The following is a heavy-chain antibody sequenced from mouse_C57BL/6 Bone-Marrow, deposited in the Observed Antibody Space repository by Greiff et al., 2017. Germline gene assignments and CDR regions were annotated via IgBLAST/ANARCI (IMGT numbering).Heavy chain of an antibody. J-gene: IGHJ3*01. CDR2: IRNKANGYTT. CDR1: GFTFTDYY. D-gene: IGHD2-1*01. Sequence: EVQLVESGGGLVQPGGSLSLSCAASGFTFTDYYMSWVRQPPGKALEWLGFIRNKANGYTTEYSASVKGRFTISRDNSKSILYLQMNALRAEDSATYYCAIYSNYSFAYWGQGTLVTVSA. CDR3: AIYSNYSFAY. V-gene: IGHV7-3*01.